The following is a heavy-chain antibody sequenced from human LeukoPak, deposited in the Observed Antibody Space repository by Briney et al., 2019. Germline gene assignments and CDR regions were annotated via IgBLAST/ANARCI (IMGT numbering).Heavy chain of an antibody. Sequence: GGSLRLSCAASGFTFSDYYMSWIRQAPGKGLEWVSYISSSGYTIYYADSVKGRFTISRDNAKNSLYLQMNSLRAEDTAVYYCAKGAFPTAMVTPYFDYWGQGALVTVSS. D-gene: IGHD5-18*01. CDR2: ISSSGYTI. V-gene: IGHV3-11*01. J-gene: IGHJ4*02. CDR1: GFTFSDYY. CDR3: AKGAFPTAMVTPYFDY.